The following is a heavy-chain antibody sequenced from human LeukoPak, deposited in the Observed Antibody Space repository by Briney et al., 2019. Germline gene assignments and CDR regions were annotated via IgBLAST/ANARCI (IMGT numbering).Heavy chain of an antibody. V-gene: IGHV4-39*01. J-gene: IGHJ4*02. D-gene: IGHD1-14*01. Sequence: SETLSLTCTVSGGSISSSSYYWGWIRQPPGKGLEWIGSIYYSGSTYYNPSLKSRVTISVDTSKNRFSLKLSSVTAADTAVYYCARHVGIRKDYFDYWGQGTLVTVSS. CDR3: ARHVGIRKDYFDY. CDR2: IYYSGST. CDR1: GGSISSSSYY.